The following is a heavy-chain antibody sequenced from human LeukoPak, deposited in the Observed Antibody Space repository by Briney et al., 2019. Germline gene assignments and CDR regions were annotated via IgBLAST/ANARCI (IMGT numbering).Heavy chain of an antibody. J-gene: IGHJ5*02. CDR2: INPNSGGT. D-gene: IGHD2-2*01. CDR1: GYTFTGYY. CDR3: AREVPAARRTYNWFDP. Sequence: ASVKVSCKASGYTFTGYYMHWVRQAPGQGLEWMGWINPNSGGTNYAQKFQGRVTMTRDTSISTAYMELSRLRSDDTAVYYCAREVPAARRTYNWFDPWGQGTLVTVSS. V-gene: IGHV1-2*02.